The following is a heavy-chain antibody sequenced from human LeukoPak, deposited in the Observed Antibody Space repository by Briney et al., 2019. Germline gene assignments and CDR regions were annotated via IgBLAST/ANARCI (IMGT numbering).Heavy chain of an antibody. CDR3: ARLPLGYISYGSGSYGY. CDR1: SGSINSSSYY. J-gene: IGHJ4*02. V-gene: IGHV4-39*01. CDR2: IYYSGST. Sequence: SETLSLTCTVSSGSINSSSYYWGWIRQPPGKGLEWNGSIYYSGSTYYNPSLKSRVTISVDTSKNQFSLKLSSVTAADTAVYYCARLPLGYISYGSGSYGYWGQGTLVTVSS. D-gene: IGHD3-10*01.